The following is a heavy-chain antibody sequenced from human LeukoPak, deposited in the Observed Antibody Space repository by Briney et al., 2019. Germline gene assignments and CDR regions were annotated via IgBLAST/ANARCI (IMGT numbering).Heavy chain of an antibody. CDR3: AKDLDYYGSGSYLAY. Sequence: GGSLRLSCAASGFTFSSYAMSWVRQAPGKGLEWVSAISGSGGSTYYADSVKGRFTISRDNSKNTLYLQMNSLRAEDTAVYYCAKDLDYYGSGSYLAYWGQGTLVTVSS. CDR2: ISGSGGST. D-gene: IGHD3-10*01. CDR1: GFTFSSYA. J-gene: IGHJ4*02. V-gene: IGHV3-23*01.